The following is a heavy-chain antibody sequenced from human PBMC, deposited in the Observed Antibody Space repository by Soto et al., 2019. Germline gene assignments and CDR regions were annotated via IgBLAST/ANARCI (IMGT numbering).Heavy chain of an antibody. Sequence: GGSLRLSCAASGFTFSNAWMSGVRXXPGKGLAWVGRLKSKTDGGTTDYAAPVKGRFTISRDASKNTLYLQINSLKTGVTAVYYCTTEGAEYSSAEPPTYYYYGMDVWGQGTTVTVSS. CDR2: LKSKTDGGTT. V-gene: IGHV3-15*01. CDR3: TTEGAEYSSAEPPTYYYYGMDV. CDR1: GFTFSNAW. J-gene: IGHJ6*02. D-gene: IGHD6-6*01.